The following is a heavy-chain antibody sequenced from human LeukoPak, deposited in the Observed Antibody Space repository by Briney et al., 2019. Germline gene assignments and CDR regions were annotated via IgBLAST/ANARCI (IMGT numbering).Heavy chain of an antibody. Sequence: SETLSLTCTVSGGSISSGGYYWSWIRQPPGKGLEWVGYIYHSGSTYYNPSLKSRVTISVDRSKNQFSLKLSSVTAADTAVYYCARVMGYYDFWSGYYTNYYYYYMDVWGKGTTVTVSS. CDR1: GGSISSGGYY. D-gene: IGHD3-3*01. V-gene: IGHV4-30-2*01. CDR2: IYHSGST. CDR3: ARVMGYYDFWSGYYTNYYYYYMDV. J-gene: IGHJ6*03.